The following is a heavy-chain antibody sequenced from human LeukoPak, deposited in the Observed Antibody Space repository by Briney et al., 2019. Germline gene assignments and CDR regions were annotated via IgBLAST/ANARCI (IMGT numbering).Heavy chain of an antibody. J-gene: IGHJ4*02. V-gene: IGHV3-23*01. CDR2: IGGSGVNA. D-gene: IGHD5-18*01. CDR3: AKDSTWIQLWFDY. Sequence: GGSLRLSCAASGFTFSNYAMTWVRQAPGKGLEWVSVIGGSGVNAYYADSVKGRFTISRDNSKNTVYLQMNSLRAVDTALYSCAKDSTWIQLWFDYWGQGTLVTVSS. CDR1: GFTFSNYA.